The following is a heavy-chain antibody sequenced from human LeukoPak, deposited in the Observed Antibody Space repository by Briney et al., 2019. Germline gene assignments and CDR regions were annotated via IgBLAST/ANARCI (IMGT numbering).Heavy chain of an antibody. CDR3: ARKYCSTTSCSYAFDF. CDR1: GGSFSGYY. V-gene: IGHV4-34*01. Sequence: SETLSLTCAIYGGSFSGYYWSWIRQPPGKGLEWIGEISHSGTTNYNPSLESRVTISIDTSKNQFSLKLSSVTAADTAVYLCARKYCSTTSCSYAFDFWGQGTMVTVSS. CDR2: ISHSGTT. J-gene: IGHJ3*01. D-gene: IGHD2-2*01.